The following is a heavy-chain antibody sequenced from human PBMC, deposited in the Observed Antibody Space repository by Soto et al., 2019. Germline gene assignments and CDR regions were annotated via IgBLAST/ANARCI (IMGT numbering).Heavy chain of an antibody. CDR2: IYYSGST. CDR1: GGSISSYY. J-gene: IGHJ4*02. D-gene: IGHD2-15*01. Sequence: SETLSLTCTVSGGSISSYYWSWILQPPGKGLEWIGYIYYSGSTNYNPSLKSRVTISVDTSKNQFSLKLSSVTAADTAVYYCASGGSCYSRYCYFDYWGQGTLVTVSS. CDR3: ASGGSCYSRYCYFDY. V-gene: IGHV4-59*01.